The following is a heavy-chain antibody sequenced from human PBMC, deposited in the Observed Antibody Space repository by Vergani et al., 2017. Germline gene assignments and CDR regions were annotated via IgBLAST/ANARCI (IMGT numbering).Heavy chain of an antibody. J-gene: IGHJ6*02. D-gene: IGHD5-18*01. CDR2: IYYSGST. V-gene: IGHV4-59*01. Sequence: QVQLQESGPGLVKPSATLSLTCTVSGGSISSYYWSWIRQPPGKVLEWIWYIYYSGSTNYNPSLKSRVTISVDTSKNQFSLKLSSVTAADTAVYYCARVTGYSYGLDYYYYGMDVWGQGTTVTVSS. CDR1: GGSISSYY. CDR3: ARVTGYSYGLDYYYYGMDV.